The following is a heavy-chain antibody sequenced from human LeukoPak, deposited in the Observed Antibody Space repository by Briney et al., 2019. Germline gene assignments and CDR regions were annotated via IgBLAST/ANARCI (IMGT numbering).Heavy chain of an antibody. D-gene: IGHD2-2*01. CDR1: GGSISSSSYY. J-gene: IGHJ4*02. Sequence: SETLSLTCTVSGGSISSSSYYWGWIRQPPGKGLEWIGSIYYSGSTYYNPSLKSRVTISVDTSKNQFSLKLSSVTAADTAVYYCARAINPTRTFDYWGQGTLVTVSS. CDR2: IYYSGST. V-gene: IGHV4-39*01. CDR3: ARAINPTRTFDY.